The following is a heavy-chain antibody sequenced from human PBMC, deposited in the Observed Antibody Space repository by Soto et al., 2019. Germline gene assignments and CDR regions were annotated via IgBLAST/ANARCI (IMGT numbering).Heavy chain of an antibody. Sequence: ASVKVSCKASGYTFTSYGISWVRQAPGQGLEWMGWISAYNGNTNYAQKLQGRVTMTTDTSTSTAYMELRSLRSDDTAVYYCARDHDYVWGSYRYYYYYYGMDVWGQGTTVTVS. CDR2: ISAYNGNT. J-gene: IGHJ6*02. D-gene: IGHD3-16*02. CDR3: ARDHDYVWGSYRYYYYYYGMDV. CDR1: GYTFTSYG. V-gene: IGHV1-18*01.